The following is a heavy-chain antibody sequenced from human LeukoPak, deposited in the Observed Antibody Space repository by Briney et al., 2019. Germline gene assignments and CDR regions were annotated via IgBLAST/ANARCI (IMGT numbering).Heavy chain of an antibody. CDR3: ARGMNGYNSDAFDI. Sequence: GASVKVSCKASGYTFTGYYMHWVRQAPGQGLEWMGRINPNSGGTNYAQKFQGRVTMTRDTSISTAYMELSRLRSDDTAVYYCARGMNGYNSDAFDIWGQGTMVTVSS. D-gene: IGHD5-24*01. CDR1: GYTFTGYY. J-gene: IGHJ3*02. V-gene: IGHV1-2*06. CDR2: INPNSGGT.